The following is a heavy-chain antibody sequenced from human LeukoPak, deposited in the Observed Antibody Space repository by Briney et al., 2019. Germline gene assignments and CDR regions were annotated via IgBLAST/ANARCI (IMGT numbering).Heavy chain of an antibody. CDR3: ARLESMVLNPFDY. D-gene: IGHD4/OR15-4a*01. J-gene: IGHJ4*02. CDR2: IYYSGST. CDR1: GGSISSSSYY. V-gene: IGHV4-39*01. Sequence: SETLSLTCTVSGGSISSSSYYWGWIRQPPGKGLEWIGIIYYSGSTYYNPSLKSRVTISVDTSKNQFSLKLSSVTAVDTVVYYCARLESMVLNPFDYWGQGTLVTVSS.